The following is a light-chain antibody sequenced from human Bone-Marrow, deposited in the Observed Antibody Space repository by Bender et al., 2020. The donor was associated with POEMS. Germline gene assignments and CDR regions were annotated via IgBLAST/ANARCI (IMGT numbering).Light chain of an antibody. Sequence: QSALTQPASVSGPPGQSITISCTGTRSDIGGHNYVSWYQQHSGRAPKLIIYDVTYRPSGISSRFSGSKSGNTASLTISDLQAEDEADYYCSSYTSGGYYVFGTGTKVTVL. J-gene: IGLJ1*01. V-gene: IGLV2-14*03. CDR3: SSYTSGGYYV. CDR1: RSDIGGHNY. CDR2: DVT.